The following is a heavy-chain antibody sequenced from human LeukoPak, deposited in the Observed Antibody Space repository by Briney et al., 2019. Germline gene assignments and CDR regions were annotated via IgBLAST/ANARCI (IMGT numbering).Heavy chain of an antibody. J-gene: IGHJ4*02. CDR2: IYYTGVT. CDR1: GGSFTNHY. Sequence: SSETLSLTCTVSGGSFTNHYWSWIRQPPGKGLEWIGYIYYTGVTNYNPSLKSRVTISVDTSKNQFSLRLNSVTAADTAVYYCARRRWGGYFDFDYWGQGTLVTASS. CDR3: ARRRWGGYFDFDY. V-gene: IGHV4-59*08. D-gene: IGHD3-16*01.